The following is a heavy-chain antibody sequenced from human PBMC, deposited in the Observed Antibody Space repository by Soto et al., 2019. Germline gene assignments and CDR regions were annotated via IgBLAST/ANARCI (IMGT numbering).Heavy chain of an antibody. CDR2: IYYSGST. J-gene: IGHJ4*02. CDR1: GGSVRSGSYY. D-gene: IGHD3-9*01. Sequence: PSETLSLTCSVSGGSVRSGSYYWSWIRQPPGKGLEWIGYIYYSGSTNYNPSLKSRVTISVDTSKNQFSLKLSSVTAADTAVYYCARVKDILTGYPNYYFDYWGQGTLVTVSS. CDR3: ARVKDILTGYPNYYFDY. V-gene: IGHV4-61*01.